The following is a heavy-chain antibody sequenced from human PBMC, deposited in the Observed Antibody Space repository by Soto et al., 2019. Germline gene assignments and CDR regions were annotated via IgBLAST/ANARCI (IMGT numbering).Heavy chain of an antibody. Sequence: QVQLQQWGAGLLKPSETLSLTCAVYGGSFSGYYWSWIRQPPGKGLEWIGEINHSGSTNYNPSLNSRVTISVDTSKNQFSLKLSSVTAADTAVYYCARGRATHVRWFDPWGQGTLVTVSS. CDR2: INHSGST. D-gene: IGHD3-10*02. CDR1: GGSFSGYY. CDR3: ARGRATHVRWFDP. V-gene: IGHV4-34*01. J-gene: IGHJ5*02.